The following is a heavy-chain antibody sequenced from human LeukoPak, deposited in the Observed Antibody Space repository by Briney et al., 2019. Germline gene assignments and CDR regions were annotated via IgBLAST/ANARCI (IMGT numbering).Heavy chain of an antibody. CDR3: TKFDAPSGRKNY. CDR2: ISGSDTST. V-gene: IGHV3-23*01. Sequence: GGSLRLSCAASGFTFSSYAMNWARQAPGKGLEWVSTISGSDTSTYYADSVKGRFTISRDNSKNTLYMQMNSLRAEDTAVYYCTKFDAPSGRKNYWGQGTLVTVSS. CDR1: GFTFSSYA. J-gene: IGHJ4*02.